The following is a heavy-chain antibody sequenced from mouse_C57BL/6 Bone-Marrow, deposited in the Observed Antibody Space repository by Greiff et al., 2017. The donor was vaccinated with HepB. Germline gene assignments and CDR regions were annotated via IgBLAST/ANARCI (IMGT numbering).Heavy chain of an antibody. CDR2: INPSSGYT. D-gene: IGHD1-1*01. CDR1: GYTFTSYT. J-gene: IGHJ2*01. V-gene: IGHV1-4*01. Sequence: VQLQQSGAELARPGASVKMSCKASGYTFTSYTMHWVKQRPGQGLEWIGYINPSSGYTKYNQKFKDKATLTADKSSSTAYMQLVSLTSESSAVYYCARLGISDVDYWVQGTTLTVSS. CDR3: ARLGISDVDY.